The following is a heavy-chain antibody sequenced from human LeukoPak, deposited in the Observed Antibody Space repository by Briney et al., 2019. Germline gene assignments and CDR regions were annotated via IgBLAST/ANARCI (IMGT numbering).Heavy chain of an antibody. CDR1: GFTFSSHS. CDR2: ISSSSSYI. V-gene: IGHV3-21*01. D-gene: IGHD6-13*01. J-gene: IGHJ1*01. Sequence: GGSLRLSCAASGFTFSSHSMNWVRQAPGKGLEWVSSISSSSSYIYYADSVKGRFTISRDNAKNSLYLQMNSLRAEDTAVYYCARSLLTGTAAAGTFRWGQGTLVTVSS. CDR3: ARSLLTGTAAAGTFR.